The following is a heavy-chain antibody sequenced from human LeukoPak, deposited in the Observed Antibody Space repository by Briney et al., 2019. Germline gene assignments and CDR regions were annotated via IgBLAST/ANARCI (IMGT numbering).Heavy chain of an antibody. Sequence: PSETLSLTCTVSGGSISSYYWSWIRQPAGKGLEWIGRIYSSGGTNYNPSLKSRVTMSVDTSKNQFSLKVNSVTAADTAMYYCARDAPYSGEDDPFDIWGQGTMVTVSS. D-gene: IGHD2-21*01. CDR2: IYSSGGT. J-gene: IGHJ3*02. CDR1: GGSISSYY. CDR3: ARDAPYSGEDDPFDI. V-gene: IGHV4-4*07.